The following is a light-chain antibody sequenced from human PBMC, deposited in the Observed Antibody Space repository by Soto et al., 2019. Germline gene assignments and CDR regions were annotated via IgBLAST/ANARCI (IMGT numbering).Light chain of an antibody. CDR3: QKYNSAPRT. CDR1: QGNSNY. Sequence: DIQMTQSPSSLSASVGDRVTITCRASQGNSNYLAWYQQKPGKVPKLLIYAASTLQSGVPSRFSGSGSGTDFTLTISSLQPEDVATYYCQKYNSAPRTFGQGTKVEIK. J-gene: IGKJ1*01. CDR2: AAS. V-gene: IGKV1-27*01.